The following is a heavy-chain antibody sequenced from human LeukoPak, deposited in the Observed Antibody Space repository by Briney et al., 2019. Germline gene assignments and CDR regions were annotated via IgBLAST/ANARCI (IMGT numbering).Heavy chain of an antibody. J-gene: IGHJ4*02. V-gene: IGHV1-3*01. CDR2: INAGNGNT. D-gene: IGHD5-18*01. CDR1: GFIFISYA. CDR3: ARHRPRHGDTADY. Sequence: ASVKVSCKASGFIFISYAMHWVRQAPGQRLEWMGWINAGNGNTKYSQKFQGRVTITRDTSATTVYMELSSLRSEDTAVYYCARHRPRHGDTADYWGQGTLVTVSS.